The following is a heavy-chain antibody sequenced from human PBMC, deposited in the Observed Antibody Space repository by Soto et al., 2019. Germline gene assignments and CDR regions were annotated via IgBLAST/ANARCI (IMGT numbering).Heavy chain of an antibody. CDR1: GYTLTELS. V-gene: IGHV1-24*01. J-gene: IGHJ4*02. Sequence: ASLKVSCKVSGYTLTELSMHWVRQAPGKGLEWMGGFDPEDGETIYAQKFQGRVTMTEDTSTDTAYMELSSLRSEDTAVYYCATYSDIVVVVAATHGYYFDYWGQGTLVTVSS. D-gene: IGHD2-15*01. CDR2: FDPEDGET. CDR3: ATYSDIVVVVAATHGYYFDY.